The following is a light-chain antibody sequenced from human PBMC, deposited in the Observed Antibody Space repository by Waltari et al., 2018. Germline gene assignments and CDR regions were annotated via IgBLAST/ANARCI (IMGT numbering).Light chain of an antibody. V-gene: IGKV1-17*01. CDR3: LQYNSNPYS. J-gene: IGKJ2*03. Sequence: DIQMTQSPSSLSASAVDRVPITCRASQGISTYLNWYQQTPGKPPKRLIYAASSLESGVPSRFSGSGSGTDFTLTISSLQPEDFATYYCLQYNSNPYSFGQGTKVEIK. CDR1: QGISTY. CDR2: AAS.